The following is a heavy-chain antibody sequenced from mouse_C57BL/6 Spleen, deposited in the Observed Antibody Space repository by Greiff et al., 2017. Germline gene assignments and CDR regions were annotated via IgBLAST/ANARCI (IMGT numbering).Heavy chain of an antibody. D-gene: IGHD2-5*01. CDR3: ARYINYAYFDY. Sequence: EVKLMESGGGLVKPGGSLKLSCAASGFTFSDYGMHWVRQAPEKGLEWVAYISSGSSTIYYADTVKGRFTISTDNAKNTLFLQMTSLRSEDTAMYFCARYINYAYFDYWGQGTTLTVSS. V-gene: IGHV5-17*01. J-gene: IGHJ2*01. CDR1: GFTFSDYG. CDR2: ISSGSSTI.